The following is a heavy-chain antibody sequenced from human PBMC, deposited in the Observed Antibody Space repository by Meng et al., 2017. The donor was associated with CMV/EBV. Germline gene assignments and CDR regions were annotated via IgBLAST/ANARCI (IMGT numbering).Heavy chain of an antibody. CDR2: MNPNSGNT. V-gene: IGHV1-8*01. Sequence: TFTSYDITWVRQATGQGLEWMGWMNPNSGNTGYAQKFQGRVTMTRNTSISTAYMELSSLRSEDTAVYYCARGQGYYGSGSYWGWFDPWGQGTLVTVSS. CDR3: ARGQGYYGSGSYWGWFDP. D-gene: IGHD3-10*01. J-gene: IGHJ5*02. CDR1: TFTSYD.